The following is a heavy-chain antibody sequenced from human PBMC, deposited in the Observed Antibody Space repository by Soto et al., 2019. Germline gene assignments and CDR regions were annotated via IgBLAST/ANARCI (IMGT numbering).Heavy chain of an antibody. CDR3: ARARSSGAFDI. V-gene: IGHV1-8*01. Sequence: QVQLVQSGAEVKKPGASVKVSCKTSGYTFTSYDINWVRQATGQGLEWMGWMNPNSGNTAYAQKSQGRVTMTRNTSISTASMELSSLRSEDTTVYYCARARSSGAFDIWGQGTMVTVSS. CDR1: GYTFTSYD. D-gene: IGHD1-26*01. J-gene: IGHJ3*02. CDR2: MNPNSGNT.